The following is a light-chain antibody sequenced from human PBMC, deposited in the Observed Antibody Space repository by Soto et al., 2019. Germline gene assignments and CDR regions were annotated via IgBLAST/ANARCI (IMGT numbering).Light chain of an antibody. Sequence: QSAPTQPASVSGSPGQSITISCTGTSSDVGSYNLVSWYQQHPGKAPKLMIYEGTKRPSGVSNRFSGSKSGNTASLTISGLQAEDEADYYCCSYARSDTFDWVFGGGTKLTVL. CDR3: CSYARSDTFDWV. J-gene: IGLJ3*02. CDR2: EGT. CDR1: SSDVGSYNL. V-gene: IGLV2-23*03.